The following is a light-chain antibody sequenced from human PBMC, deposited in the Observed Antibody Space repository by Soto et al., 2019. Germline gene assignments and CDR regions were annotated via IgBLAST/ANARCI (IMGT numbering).Light chain of an antibody. Sequence: QSVLTQPPSASGTPGQRGTISCSGSSSNIVSNTVNWYQQLPGTAPKLVIYSNNQRPSGVPDRFSGSKSGTSASLAISGLQSEDEADYYCVAWDDSLNGYVVFGGGTQLTVL. CDR3: VAWDDSLNGYVV. V-gene: IGLV1-44*01. J-gene: IGLJ2*01. CDR2: SNN. CDR1: SSNIVSNT.